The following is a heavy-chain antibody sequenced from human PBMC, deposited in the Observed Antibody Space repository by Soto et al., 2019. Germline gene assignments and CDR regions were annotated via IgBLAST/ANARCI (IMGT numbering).Heavy chain of an antibody. D-gene: IGHD3-3*01. Sequence: GSLRLSCAASGFTFRSDAMSWVRQARGKGLEWVSGISGSGGSTYYADSVKGRFTISRDNSKNTLYLQMNSLRAEDTAVYYCAKGRFLEWLLLDYWGQGTLVTVSS. CDR2: ISGSGGST. V-gene: IGHV3-23*01. J-gene: IGHJ4*02. CDR3: AKGRFLEWLLLDY. CDR1: GFTFRSDA.